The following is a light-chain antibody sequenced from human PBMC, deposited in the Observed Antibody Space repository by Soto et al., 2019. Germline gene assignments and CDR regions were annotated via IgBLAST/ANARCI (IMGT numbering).Light chain of an antibody. CDR1: SSDVGAYDF. CDR2: EVS. CDR3: SAYTTSSALVV. V-gene: IGLV2-14*01. J-gene: IGLJ2*01. Sequence: QSALTQPASVSGSPGQSINISCIGTSSDVGAYDFVSWYQQHPGKAPKLMIFEVSHRPSGVSHRFSGSKSGNMASLTISGLQAEDEADYYCSAYTTSSALVVFGGGTKLTVL.